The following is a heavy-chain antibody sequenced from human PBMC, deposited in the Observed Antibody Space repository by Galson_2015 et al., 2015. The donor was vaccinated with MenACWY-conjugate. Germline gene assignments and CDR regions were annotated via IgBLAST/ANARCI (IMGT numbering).Heavy chain of an antibody. D-gene: IGHD3-3*01. CDR2: VSYSGRA. V-gene: IGHV4-39*07. CDR1: GGSITTSRYH. CDR3: ARDRSNDDYWSGFPGYYFDH. J-gene: IGHJ4*02. Sequence: SETLSLTCAVSGGSITTSRYHWAWLRQTPGKGLEWIGTVSYSGRAYYNPSLKRRISISIATSKSQFSLRLISMTAADTAVYYCARDRSNDDYWSGFPGYYFDHWGQGNLATVSS.